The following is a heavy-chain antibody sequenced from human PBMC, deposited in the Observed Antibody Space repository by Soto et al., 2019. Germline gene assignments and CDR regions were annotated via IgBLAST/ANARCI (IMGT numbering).Heavy chain of an antibody. CDR1: GFTFSNFG. Sequence: QVQLAESGGGVVQPGRPLRLSCAASGFTFSNFGMHWVRQAPGKGLEWVAVIWYDGGNIHYADSVKGRFTISRDNSKNTLYLQMNSLGAEDTAVYYCARGRYDYSNYYLDYWGQGTLVTVSS. J-gene: IGHJ4*02. CDR2: IWYDGGNI. CDR3: ARGRYDYSNYYLDY. D-gene: IGHD4-4*01. V-gene: IGHV3-33*01.